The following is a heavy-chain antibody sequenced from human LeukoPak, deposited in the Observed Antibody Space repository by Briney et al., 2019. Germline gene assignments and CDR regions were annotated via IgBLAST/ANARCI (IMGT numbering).Heavy chain of an antibody. J-gene: IGHJ4*02. CDR2: ISSSSSYI. D-gene: IGHD6-19*01. CDR1: GFTFSSYG. Sequence: GGSLRLSCAASGFTFSSYGMTWVRQAPGKGLEWVSSISSSSSYIYYADSVKGRFTISRDNAKNSLYLQMNSLRAEDTAVYYCARTRPYSSGPFDYWGQGTLVTVSS. V-gene: IGHV3-21*01. CDR3: ARTRPYSSGPFDY.